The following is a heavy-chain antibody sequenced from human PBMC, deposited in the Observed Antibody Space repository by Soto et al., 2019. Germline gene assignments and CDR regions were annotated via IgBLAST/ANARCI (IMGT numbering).Heavy chain of an antibody. CDR2: INAGNGNT. CDR1: GYTFTSYA. V-gene: IGHV1-3*01. Sequence: ASVKVSCKASGYTFTSYAMHWVRQAPGQRLEWMGWINAGNGNTKYSQKFQGRVTITRDTSASTAYMELSSLRSEDTAVYYCARSEEYDILTGDAFDIWGQGTMVTVSS. D-gene: IGHD3-9*01. CDR3: ARSEEYDILTGDAFDI. J-gene: IGHJ3*02.